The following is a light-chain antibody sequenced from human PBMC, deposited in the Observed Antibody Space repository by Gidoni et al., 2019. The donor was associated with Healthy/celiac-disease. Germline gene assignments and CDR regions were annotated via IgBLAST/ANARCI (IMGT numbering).Light chain of an antibody. CDR3: QQYDNLPLT. J-gene: IGKJ4*01. CDR1: QDISNY. V-gene: IGKV1-33*01. Sequence: DIQLTQSPSSLSAFVGDRVTIPCQASQDISNYLNWYQQKPGKAPKLLIYDASNLETGVPSRFSGSFSGTVFTFTISSLQPGDIATYYCQQYDNLPLTFGGGTKVEIK. CDR2: DAS.